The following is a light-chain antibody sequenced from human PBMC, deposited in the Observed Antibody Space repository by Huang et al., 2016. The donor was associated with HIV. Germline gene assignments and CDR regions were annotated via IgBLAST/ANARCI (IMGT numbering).Light chain of an antibody. CDR1: QSVRTT. J-gene: IGKJ4*01. Sequence: EIVMTQSPAILSVSPGDGATLSCRASQSVRTTLAWYQQKPGQAPRLLIYAAFTRATGVPDRFSGSGSGTEFTLTISSLQSEDFAVYFCQQYFDWPLTFGGGTKVEIK. CDR3: QQYFDWPLT. V-gene: IGKV3-15*01. CDR2: AAF.